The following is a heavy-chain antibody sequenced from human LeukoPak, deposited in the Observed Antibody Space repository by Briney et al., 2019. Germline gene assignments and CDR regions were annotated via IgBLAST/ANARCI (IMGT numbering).Heavy chain of an antibody. CDR3: ARAFLFYGDYGRLHFDY. Sequence: PSETLSLTCAVYGGSFSGYYWSWLRQPPGKGLEWLGEINHSGSTNYNPSLKSRVTISVDTSKNQFSLKLSSVTAADTAVYYCARAFLFYGDYGRLHFDYWGQGTLVTAS. V-gene: IGHV4-34*01. J-gene: IGHJ4*02. D-gene: IGHD4-17*01. CDR2: INHSGST. CDR1: GGSFSGYY.